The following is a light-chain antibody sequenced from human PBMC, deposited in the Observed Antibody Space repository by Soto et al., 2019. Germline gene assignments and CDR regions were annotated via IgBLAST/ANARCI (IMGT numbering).Light chain of an antibody. J-gene: IGKJ2*01. Sequence: EIVMTQSPAILSVSPGETATLSCKASQGVTGSLAWYQQKPGQAPRLLIIGASTRATGIPARFSGSGSGPEFTLTISSLQSDDFAVYYCQQYNDWPPYTFGQGTKLEIK. CDR1: QGVTGS. V-gene: IGKV3-15*01. CDR3: QQYNDWPPYT. CDR2: GAS.